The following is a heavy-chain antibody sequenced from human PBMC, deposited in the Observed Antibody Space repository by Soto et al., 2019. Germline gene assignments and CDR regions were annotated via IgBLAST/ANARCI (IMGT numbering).Heavy chain of an antibody. D-gene: IGHD3-22*01. CDR2: ISPSSTTT. J-gene: IGHJ4*02. V-gene: IGHV3-48*02. CDR3: ARFYDSSGYYPGDFDY. CDR1: GLSFSNHT. Sequence: GGSLRLSCAASGLSFSNHTMNWVLQAPGQGLEWVSHISPSSTTTYYAKSVKGRFPISRDNAKNSLYLQMNSLRDEDTAVYYCARFYDSSGYYPGDFDYWGQGT.